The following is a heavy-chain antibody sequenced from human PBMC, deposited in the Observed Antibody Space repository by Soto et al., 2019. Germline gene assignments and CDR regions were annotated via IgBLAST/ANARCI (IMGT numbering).Heavy chain of an antibody. Sequence: QVQLVQSGAEVKKPGASVKVSCKASGYTFTSYGISWVRQAPGQGLEWMGWISAYNGNTNYAQKLQGRVTMTTDTSTSTAYMELRSLRSDDTAVYYCARVRGVVVPAAMRGWFDPWGQGTLVTVSS. CDR2: ISAYNGNT. J-gene: IGHJ5*02. CDR1: GYTFTSYG. CDR3: ARVRGVVVPAAMRGWFDP. V-gene: IGHV1-18*01. D-gene: IGHD2-2*01.